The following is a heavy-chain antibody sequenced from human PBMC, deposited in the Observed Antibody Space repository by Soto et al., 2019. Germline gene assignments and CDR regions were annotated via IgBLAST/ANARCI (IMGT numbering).Heavy chain of an antibody. CDR3: ATLGRADYPPLAA. V-gene: IGHV3-30*14. Sequence: GGSLRLSCEASGFLFSTSTLNWVRRAPGKGLEWVAEISSRGTDIYYADSVKGRFTISRDNSKNTLYLLLDRVKSDDTAVYFCATLGRADYPPLAAWGQGTLVTVSS. CDR1: GFLFSTST. J-gene: IGHJ5*02. CDR2: ISSRGTDI. D-gene: IGHD4-17*01.